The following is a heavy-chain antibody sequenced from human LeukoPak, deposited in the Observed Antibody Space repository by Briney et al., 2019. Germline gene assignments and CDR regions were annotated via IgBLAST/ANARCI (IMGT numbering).Heavy chain of an antibody. CDR2: IYYSGST. CDR1: GGSISSYY. Sequence: SETLSLTCTVSGGSISSYYWSWIRQPPGKGLEWIGYIYYSGSTNYNPSLKSRVTISVDTSKNQFSLKLSSVTAAGTAVYYCAREVVPAAMEGFHYWGQGTLVTVSS. D-gene: IGHD2-2*01. V-gene: IGHV4-59*01. J-gene: IGHJ4*02. CDR3: AREVVPAAMEGFHY.